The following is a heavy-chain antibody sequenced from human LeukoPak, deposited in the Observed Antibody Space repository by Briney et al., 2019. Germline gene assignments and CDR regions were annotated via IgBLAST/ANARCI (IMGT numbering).Heavy chain of an antibody. CDR2: INPSGGST. CDR3: ARWELLVVY. D-gene: IGHD1-26*01. V-gene: IGHV1-46*01. Sequence: ASVKVSCKASGYAFTSYGISWVRQAPGQGLEWMGIINPSGGSTSYAQKFQGRVTMTRDMSTSTAYMELSSLRSEDTAVYYCARWELLVVYWGQGTLVTVSS. CDR1: GYAFTSYG. J-gene: IGHJ4*02.